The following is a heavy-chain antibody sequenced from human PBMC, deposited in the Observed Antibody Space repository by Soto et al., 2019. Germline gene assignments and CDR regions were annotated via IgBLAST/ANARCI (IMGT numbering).Heavy chain of an antibody. CDR1: GGTFSSYA. Sequence: SVKVSCKASGGTFSSYAIRWVRQAPGQGLEWMGGIIPIFGTANYAQKFQGRVTITADESTSTAYMELSSLRSEDTAVYYCASSGGWDTVFDMGGKGTMDPVS. J-gene: IGHJ3*02. D-gene: IGHD6-19*01. V-gene: IGHV1-69*13. CDR2: IIPIFGTA. CDR3: ASSGGWDTVFDM.